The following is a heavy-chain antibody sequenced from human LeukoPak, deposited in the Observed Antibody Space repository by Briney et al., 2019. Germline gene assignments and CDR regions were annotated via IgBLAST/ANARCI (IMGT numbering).Heavy chain of an antibody. V-gene: IGHV3-48*01. CDR3: ARRIREGYCSGGNCYSFGY. CDR2: ITSSSSNI. Sequence: PGGSLRLSCGASGFRFSDFGMNWVRQAPGKGLEWVSHITSSSSNINYADSVKGRFTTSRDNAKNSLYLQMSSPRAEDTAVYFCARRIREGYCSGGNCYSFGYWGQGALVTVSS. J-gene: IGHJ4*02. D-gene: IGHD2-15*01. CDR1: GFRFSDFG.